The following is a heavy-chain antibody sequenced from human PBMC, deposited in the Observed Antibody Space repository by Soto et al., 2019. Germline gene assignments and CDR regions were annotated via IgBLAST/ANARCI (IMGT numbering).Heavy chain of an antibody. CDR1: GGSIGSGDYY. J-gene: IGHJ6*02. CDR3: ARVGAYCSSSSCYYYFGMDV. CDR2: VSYSGST. Sequence: ASETLSLTCTVSGGSIGSGDYYWSWIRQPPGKALEWIGYVSYSGSTYYNPSLKSRVTISVDTSKNQFSLRLSSVTAADTAVYYCARVGAYCSSSSCYYYFGMDVWGQGTTVTVSS. V-gene: IGHV4-30-4*01. D-gene: IGHD2-2*01.